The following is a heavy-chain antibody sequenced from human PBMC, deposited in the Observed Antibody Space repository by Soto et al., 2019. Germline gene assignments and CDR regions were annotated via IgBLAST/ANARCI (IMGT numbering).Heavy chain of an antibody. Sequence: QVQLVESGGGLVKPGGSLRLSCAASGFTFSDYYMSWIRQAPGKGLEWVSYISSTGSTIYYADSVKGRFTISRDNAKTSLYLQMHSLRAEDPAVYYCASPTVTPHYGMDVWGQGTTVTVSS. J-gene: IGHJ6*02. V-gene: IGHV3-11*01. CDR1: GFTFSDYY. D-gene: IGHD4-17*01. CDR3: ASPTVTPHYGMDV. CDR2: ISSTGSTI.